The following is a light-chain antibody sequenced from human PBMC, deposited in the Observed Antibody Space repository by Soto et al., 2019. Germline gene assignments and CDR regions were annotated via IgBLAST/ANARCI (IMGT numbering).Light chain of an antibody. CDR1: QGMSRY. Sequence: DIQMTQSPSTLSASVGDTVTITGRASQGMSRYLAWYQQRPGKAPKLLIYTASTLQIGVPSRFSGSGSGTEFTLTISSLQTEDFATYYCQQLSSYFPLTFGGGTKV. V-gene: IGKV1-9*01. J-gene: IGKJ4*01. CDR3: QQLSSYFPLT. CDR2: TAS.